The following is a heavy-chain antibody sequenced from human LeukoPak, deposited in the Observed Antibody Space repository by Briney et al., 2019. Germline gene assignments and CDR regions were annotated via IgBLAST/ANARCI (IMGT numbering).Heavy chain of an antibody. CDR2: IDKKDKGYATAT. J-gene: IGHJ5*02. CDR3: TRDSGTYDWFDP. CDR1: GFTFSGSA. D-gene: IGHD1-26*01. V-gene: IGHV3-73*01. Sequence: GGSLRLSCAASGFTFSGSAIHWVRQSSGKGLEWVGQIDKKDKGYATATAYAASVKGRFTISRDDSINTAYLQMKSLKTEDTALYYCTRDSGTYDWFDPWGQGTLVTVSS.